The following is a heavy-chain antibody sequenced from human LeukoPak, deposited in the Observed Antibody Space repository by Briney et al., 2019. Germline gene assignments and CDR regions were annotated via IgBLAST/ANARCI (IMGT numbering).Heavy chain of an antibody. D-gene: IGHD5-18*01. CDR2: IKQDGSEK. CDR3: ARDRWGYSYGGD. CDR1: GFTFSSYW. Sequence: GGSLRLSCAASGFTFSSYWMSWVRQAPGKGLEWVANIKQDGSEKYYVDSVKGRFTISRDNAKNSLSLQMNSLRGEDTAVYYCARDRWGYSYGGDWGQGTLVTVSS. J-gene: IGHJ4*02. V-gene: IGHV3-7*01.